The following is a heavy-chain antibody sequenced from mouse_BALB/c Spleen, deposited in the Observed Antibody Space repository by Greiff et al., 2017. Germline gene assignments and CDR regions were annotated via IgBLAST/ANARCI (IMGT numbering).Heavy chain of an antibody. Sequence: EVKLMESGPELVKPGASVKIPCKASGYTFTDYNMDWVKQSHGKSLEWIGDINPNNGGTIYNQKFKGKATLTVDKSSSTAYMELRSLTSEDTAVYYCASGITTATAYWGQGTLVTVSA. CDR2: INPNNGGT. D-gene: IGHD1-2*01. CDR1: GYTFTDYN. J-gene: IGHJ3*01. V-gene: IGHV1-18*01. CDR3: ASGITTATAY.